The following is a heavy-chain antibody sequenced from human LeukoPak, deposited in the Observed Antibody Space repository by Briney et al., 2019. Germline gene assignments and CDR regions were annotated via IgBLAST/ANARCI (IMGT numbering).Heavy chain of an antibody. CDR3: AGEILFGDNDMTAFDV. J-gene: IGHJ3*01. Sequence: GGSLRLSCAASGFTFSRHWMTWVRQAPGKGLEWVATVKGDGSEKYGVDSAKGRFTISRDNAKNSLYLQMSSLRAEDTAVYYCAGEILFGDNDMTAFDVWGQGTVVTVSS. CDR1: GFTFSRHW. V-gene: IGHV3-7*01. D-gene: IGHD2/OR15-2a*01. CDR2: VKGDGSEK.